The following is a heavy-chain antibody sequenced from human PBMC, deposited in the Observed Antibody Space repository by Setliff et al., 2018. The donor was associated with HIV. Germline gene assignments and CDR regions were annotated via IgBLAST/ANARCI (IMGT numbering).Heavy chain of an antibody. CDR2: IRHDGSYA. Sequence: GSLRLSCAASGFTFSSYGMHWVRQAPGKGLEWVAFIRHDGSYAYHADSVKGRFTMSRDNSKNTVSLEMNSLRVEDTGVYYCAKGRRPVDLVSTSIRYYFYMGVWGKGTTVTVSS. V-gene: IGHV3-30*02. CDR3: AKGRRPVDLVSTSIRYYFYMGV. CDR1: GFTFSSYG. D-gene: IGHD5-12*01. J-gene: IGHJ6*03.